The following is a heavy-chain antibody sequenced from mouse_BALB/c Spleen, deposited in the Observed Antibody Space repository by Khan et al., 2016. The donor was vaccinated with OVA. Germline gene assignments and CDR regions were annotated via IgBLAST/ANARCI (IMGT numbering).Heavy chain of an antibody. Sequence: EVELVESGGGLVKPGGSLKLSCAASGFTFSNYGVSWVRQTPEKRLEWVASISSGDTTYYPDSVKGRFTIFRDNARNILYLQMSSLRAEDTAMYYCARDYWFAYWGQGTLVNGSA. J-gene: IGHJ3*01. CDR2: ISSGDTT. V-gene: IGHV5-6-5*01. CDR3: ARDYWFAY. CDR1: GFTFSNYG.